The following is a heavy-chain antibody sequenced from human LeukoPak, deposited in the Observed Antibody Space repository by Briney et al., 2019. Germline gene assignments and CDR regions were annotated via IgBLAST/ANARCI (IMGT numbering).Heavy chain of an antibody. V-gene: IGHV3-53*01. CDR1: GLTVSSNC. D-gene: IGHD6-13*01. Sequence: GGSLRLSCAASGLTVSSNCMSWVRQAPGKGLEWVSLIYSGGSTYYTDSVKGRFTISRDNSKNTLYLQMNSLRAEDTAVYYCARVNRGSWYGYYYYMDVWGKGTTVTISS. J-gene: IGHJ6*03. CDR2: IYSGGST. CDR3: ARVNRGSWYGYYYYMDV.